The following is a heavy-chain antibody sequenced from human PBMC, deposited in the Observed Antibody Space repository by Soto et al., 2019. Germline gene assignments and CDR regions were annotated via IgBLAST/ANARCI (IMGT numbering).Heavy chain of an antibody. CDR2: INPNSGGT. J-gene: IGHJ5*02. CDR1: GYTFTGYY. CDR3: ARSVEPTGWFDP. V-gene: IGHV1-2*04. D-gene: IGHD1-1*01. Sequence: QVQLVQSGAEVKKPGASVKVSCKASGYTFTGYYMHWVRQAPGQGLEWMGWINPNSGGTNYAQKFQGWVTMTRDTCSSAAYKELSRLRADDTAVYYCARSVEPTGWFDPWGQGTLVTVSS.